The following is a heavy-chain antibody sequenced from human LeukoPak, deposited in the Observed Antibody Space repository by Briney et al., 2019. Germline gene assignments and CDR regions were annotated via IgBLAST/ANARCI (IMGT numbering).Heavy chain of an antibody. CDR1: GGSFSGYY. CDR3: ATDGFEYCGGDCPPHY. V-gene: IGHV4-34*01. Sequence: SETLSLTCAVYGGSFSGYYWSWIRQPPGKGLEWIGEINHSGSTNYNPSLKSRVTISVDTSKNQFSLKLSSVTAADTAAYYCATDGFEYCGGDCPPHYWGQGTLVTVSS. D-gene: IGHD2-21*02. CDR2: INHSGST. J-gene: IGHJ4*02.